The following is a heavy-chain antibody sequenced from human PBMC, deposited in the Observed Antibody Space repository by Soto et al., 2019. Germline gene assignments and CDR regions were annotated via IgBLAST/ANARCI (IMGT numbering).Heavy chain of an antibody. V-gene: IGHV3-30*04. D-gene: IGHD6-19*01. Sequence: WGSRRLSCAASAFTFSNYTMHWVRQAPGKGLEWVALMSYDGSDKYYADAVKGRFTISRDNSKNTLYLKMDSLRVADTAVYYCVRGSLYNFDSSGTELWFDPWGQGALVTVSS. J-gene: IGHJ5*02. CDR3: VRGSLYNFDSSGTELWFDP. CDR2: MSYDGSDK. CDR1: AFTFSNYT.